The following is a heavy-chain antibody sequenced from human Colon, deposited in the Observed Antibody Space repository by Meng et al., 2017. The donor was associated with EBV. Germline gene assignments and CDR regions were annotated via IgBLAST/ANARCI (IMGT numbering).Heavy chain of an antibody. D-gene: IGHD2-21*01. CDR3: ASFDHIPRRNYFDY. Sequence: QVSLPQSGPGLVKPSQTRSLTCTVSGGSMSSGNYYWSWIRQPPGKGLEWIGYIHHSGSAYYNPSLKSRVSISVDTSKSQFSLNLNSMTAADTAVYYCASFDHIPRRNYFDYWGQGTLVTVSS. J-gene: IGHJ4*02. CDR1: GGSMSSGNYY. CDR2: IHHSGSA. V-gene: IGHV4-30-4*01.